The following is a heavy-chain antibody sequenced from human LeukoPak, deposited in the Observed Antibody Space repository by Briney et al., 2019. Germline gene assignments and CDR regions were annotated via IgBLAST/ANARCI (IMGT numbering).Heavy chain of an antibody. Sequence: GGSLRLSCAASGFTFSSYAMSWVRQAPGKGLEWVSAISGSGGSTYYADSVKGRFSISRDNSKNTLYLQMNSLRAEDTAVYYCAMGRKYSDAFDIWGQGTMVTVSS. CDR1: GFTFSSYA. D-gene: IGHD1-26*01. CDR3: AMGRKYSDAFDI. V-gene: IGHV3-23*01. J-gene: IGHJ3*02. CDR2: ISGSGGST.